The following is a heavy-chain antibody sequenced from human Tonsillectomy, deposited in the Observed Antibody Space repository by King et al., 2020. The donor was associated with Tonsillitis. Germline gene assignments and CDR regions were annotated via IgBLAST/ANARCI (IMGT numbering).Heavy chain of an antibody. D-gene: IGHD4-17*01. CDR1: GFTFISYA. CDR2: ISYDGSNK. V-gene: IGHV3-30*04. J-gene: IGHJ4*02. CDR3: AREGVYGDLLDY. Sequence: VQLVESGGGVVQPGRSLRLSCAASGFTFISYAMHWVRQAPGKGLEWVAVISYDGSNKYYADSVKGRFTISRDNSKNTLYLQMNSLRAEDTAVYYCAREGVYGDLLDYWGQGTLVTVSS.